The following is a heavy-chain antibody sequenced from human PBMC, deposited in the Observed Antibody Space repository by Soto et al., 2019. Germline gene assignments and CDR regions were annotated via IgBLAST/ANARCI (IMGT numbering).Heavy chain of an antibody. J-gene: IGHJ3*02. CDR2: IYPGDSDT. CDR3: ARPRGGAYYYDSSGYGAFDI. Sequence: SGESLKISCKGSGYSFTSYWISWVRQMPGKGLEWMGIIYPGDSDTRYSPSFQGQVTISADKSISTAYLQWSSLKASDTAMYYCARPRGGAYYYDSSGYGAFDIWGQGTMVTV. V-gene: IGHV5-51*01. CDR1: GYSFTSYW. D-gene: IGHD3-22*01.